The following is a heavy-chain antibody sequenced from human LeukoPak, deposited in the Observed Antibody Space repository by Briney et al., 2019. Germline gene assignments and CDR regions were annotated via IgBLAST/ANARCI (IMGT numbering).Heavy chain of an antibody. D-gene: IGHD3-22*01. J-gene: IGHJ5*02. V-gene: IGHV4-34*01. CDR3: ARDRITMIVVVREYWFDP. Sequence: SETLSLTCAVYGGSFSGYYWSWIRQPPGKGLEWIGEINHSGSTNYNPSLKSRVTIPVDTSKNQFSLKLSPVTAADTAVYYCARDRITMIVVVREYWFDPWGQGTLVTVSS. CDR2: INHSGST. CDR1: GGSFSGYY.